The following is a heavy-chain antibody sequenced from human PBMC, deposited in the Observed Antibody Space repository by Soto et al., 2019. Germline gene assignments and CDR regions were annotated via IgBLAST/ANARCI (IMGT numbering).Heavy chain of an antibody. CDR3: ARDPGTGAALRAYHLDY. CDR2: INAGNGDT. V-gene: IGHV1-3*01. D-gene: IGHD1-1*01. Sequence: ASVKVSCKASRYRFTTYALHWVRQAPGQRLEWMGWINAGNGDTKYSEKFQGRVTITRDTSANTAYMELSSLRSEDTSVYYCARDPGTGAALRAYHLDYWGQGTLVTVSS. J-gene: IGHJ4*02. CDR1: RYRFTTYA.